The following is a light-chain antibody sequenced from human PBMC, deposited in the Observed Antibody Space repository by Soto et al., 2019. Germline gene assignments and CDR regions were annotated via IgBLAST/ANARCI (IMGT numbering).Light chain of an antibody. V-gene: IGKV1-5*03. CDR3: QHYNSYSDA. J-gene: IGKJ1*01. Sequence: DIQMTQSPSTVSGSVGDRVTIALLASQTISSWLAWYQQKPGKAPKLLIYKASTLKSGVPSRFSGSGSGTEFTLTISSLQPDDFATYYCQHYNSYSDAFGQGTKVDIK. CDR1: QTISSW. CDR2: KAS.